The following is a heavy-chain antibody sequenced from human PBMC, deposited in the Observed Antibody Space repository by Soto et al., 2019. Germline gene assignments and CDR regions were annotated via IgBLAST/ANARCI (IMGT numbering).Heavy chain of an antibody. CDR2: TYPGDSDT. CDR1: GYSFTGYW. D-gene: IGHD6-6*01. CDR3: ARQPDKGYSSSSGYYYYYYGMDV. V-gene: IGHV5-51*01. J-gene: IGHJ6*02. Sequence: GESLKISCTGSGYSFTGYWIGWVRQMPGKGLEWMGITYPGDSDTRYSPSFQGRVTISADKSINTAYLQWSSLKASDTAMYYCARQPDKGYSSSSGYYYYYYGMDVWGQGTTVTVSS.